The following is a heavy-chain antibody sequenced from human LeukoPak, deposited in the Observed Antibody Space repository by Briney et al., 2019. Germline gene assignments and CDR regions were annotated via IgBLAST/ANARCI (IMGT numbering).Heavy chain of an antibody. V-gene: IGHV3-21*01. CDR3: ARDWNYFSC. D-gene: IGHD1-1*01. CDR1: GFTFSSYS. CDR2: ISSSSGSI. Sequence: GGSLRLSCAASGFTFSSYSMNWVRQAPGKGLKWVSSISSSSGSIYYADSVKGRFTISRDNAKNSVYLQMNSLRAEDTAVYYCARDWNYFSCWGQGTLVTVSS. J-gene: IGHJ4*02.